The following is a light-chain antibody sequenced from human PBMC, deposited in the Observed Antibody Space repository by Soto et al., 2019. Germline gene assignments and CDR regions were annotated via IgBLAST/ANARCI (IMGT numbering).Light chain of an antibody. J-gene: IGLJ1*01. V-gene: IGLV2-11*01. CDR1: SSDVGGYNY. CDR3: CSYAGSYTYV. Sequence: SVLTQPRSVSGSPGQSVTISCTGTSSDVGGYNYVSWYQQHPGKAPKLMIYDVSQRPSGVPDRFSGSKSGNTASLTISGLQSEDEADYYCCSYAGSYTYVFGTGTTVTVL. CDR2: DVS.